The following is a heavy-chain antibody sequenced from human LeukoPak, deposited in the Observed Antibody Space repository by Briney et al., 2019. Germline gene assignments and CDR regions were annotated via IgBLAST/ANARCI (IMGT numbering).Heavy chain of an antibody. CDR3: ARTRKLNWFDP. V-gene: IGHV4-59*08. CDR2: IYYSGST. J-gene: IGHJ5*02. D-gene: IGHD1-1*01. Sequence: SETLSLTCTVSGGSISSYYWSWIRQPPGKGLEWIGYIYYSGSTNYNPSLKSRVTISVDTSKNQFSLKLSSVTAADTAVYYCARTRKLNWFDPWGQGTLVTVYS. CDR1: GGSISSYY.